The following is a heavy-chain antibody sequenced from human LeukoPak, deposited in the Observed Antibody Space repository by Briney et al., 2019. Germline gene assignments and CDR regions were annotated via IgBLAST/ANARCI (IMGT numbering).Heavy chain of an antibody. CDR2: ISYDGSNK. D-gene: IGHD2-15*01. V-gene: IGHV3-30*04. CDR3: VVAAYLDY. J-gene: IGHJ4*02. Sequence: GSLRLSCAASGFTFSSYAMHWVRQAPGKGLEWVAVISYDGSNKYYADSVKGRFTISRDNSKNTLYLQMNSLRAEDTAVYYVVVAAYLDYWGQGTLVTVSS. CDR1: GFTFSSYA.